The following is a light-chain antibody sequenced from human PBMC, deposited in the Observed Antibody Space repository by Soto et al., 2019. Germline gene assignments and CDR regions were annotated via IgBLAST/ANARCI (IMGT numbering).Light chain of an antibody. CDR2: GPS. Sequence: EIVMTQSPATLSVSPGDRATLSCRASQSVSSNLAWYQQKPSQAPRLVIYGPSTRATGIPARFSGSGSGTEFTLTISTLQSEDFAVYYCQQYNNWPTWTFGQGTKVEIK. CDR3: QQYNNWPTWT. J-gene: IGKJ1*01. CDR1: QSVSSN. V-gene: IGKV3-15*01.